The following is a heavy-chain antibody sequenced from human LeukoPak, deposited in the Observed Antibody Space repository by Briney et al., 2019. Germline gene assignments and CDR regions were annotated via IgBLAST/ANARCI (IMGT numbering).Heavy chain of an antibody. D-gene: IGHD1-26*01. J-gene: IGHJ6*03. CDR1: GYSISSGYY. Sequence: SETLSLTCTVSGYSISSGYYWGWIRQPPGKGLEWIGSIYHSGSTYYNPSLKSRVTISVDTSKNQFSLKLSSVTAADTAVYYCARAVLGGATTYYYYYYMGVWGKGTSVTVSS. V-gene: IGHV4-38-2*02. CDR2: IYHSGST. CDR3: ARAVLGGATTYYYYYYMGV.